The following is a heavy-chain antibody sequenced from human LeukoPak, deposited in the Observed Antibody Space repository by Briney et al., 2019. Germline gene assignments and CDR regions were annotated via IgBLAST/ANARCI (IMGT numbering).Heavy chain of an antibody. J-gene: IGHJ4*02. D-gene: IGHD3-22*01. CDR1: GFTFSTFW. CDR3: ARGPSRYYDSSGMIY. Sequence: GGSLRLSCEASGFTFSTFWMQWVRQAPGKGLISVSRIKSDGTGAAYADSVKGRFTISRDNAKNTLYLQMNSLRAEDTAVYYCARGPSRYYDSSGMIYWGQGTLVTVSS. V-gene: IGHV3-74*01. CDR2: IKSDGTGA.